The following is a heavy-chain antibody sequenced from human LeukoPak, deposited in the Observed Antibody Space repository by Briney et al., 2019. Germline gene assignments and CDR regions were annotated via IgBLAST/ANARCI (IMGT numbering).Heavy chain of an antibody. CDR2: IDYSGST. CDR1: GGSISRSNYY. V-gene: IGHV4-39*01. J-gene: IGHJ4*02. Sequence: PSETLSLTCTVSGGSISRSNYYWGWIRQPPGKGLEWIGSIDYSGSTYSNPSLKSRVTISVDTSKNQFSLKLSSVTAADTAVYYCARGLSGGRLISSSWYNYWGQGTLVTVSS. D-gene: IGHD6-13*01. CDR3: ARGLSGGRLISSSWYNY.